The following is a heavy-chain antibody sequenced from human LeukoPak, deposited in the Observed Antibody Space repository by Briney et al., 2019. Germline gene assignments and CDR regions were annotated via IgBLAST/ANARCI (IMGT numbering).Heavy chain of an antibody. D-gene: IGHD2-15*01. V-gene: IGHV3-23*01. CDR2: LSDSGGGT. Sequence: HPGGSLRLSCAASGFSLSSYGMTWVRQAPGKGLEWVSTLSDSGGGTYYADSVKGRFTISRDNSRNTLYLQMHSLRVEDTAVYYCAKAPVTSCRGAFCYPFDSWGQGTLVTVSS. CDR3: AKAPVTSCRGAFCYPFDS. CDR1: GFSLSSYG. J-gene: IGHJ4*02.